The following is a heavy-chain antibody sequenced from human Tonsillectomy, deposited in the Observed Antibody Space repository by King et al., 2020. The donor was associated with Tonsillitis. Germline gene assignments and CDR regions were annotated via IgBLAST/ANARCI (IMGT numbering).Heavy chain of an antibody. V-gene: IGHV4-39*01. J-gene: IGHJ4*02. D-gene: IGHD6-19*01. CDR1: GGSISSSSCY. Sequence: QLQESGPGLVKPSETLSLNCTVSGGSISSSSCYWGWIRQPPGKGLEWIGSIYYSGSTYYNPSLKSRVTISVDTSKNQFSLKLSSVTAADTAVYYCARLRWDVVVAGPKCDYGGQGTLVTVSS. CDR3: ARLRWDVVVAGPKCDY. CDR2: IYYSGST.